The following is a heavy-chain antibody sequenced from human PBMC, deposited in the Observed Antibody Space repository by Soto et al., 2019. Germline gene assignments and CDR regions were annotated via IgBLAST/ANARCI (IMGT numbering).Heavy chain of an antibody. CDR3: ARHPLSSTYNWFEP. CDR2: IYYSGST. Sequence: SETLSLTCTVSGGSISSSSYYWGWIRQPPGKGLEWIGSIYYSGSTYYNPSLKSRVTISVDTSKNQFSLKLSSVTAADTAVYYCARHPLSSTYNWFEPWGQGTLVTVSS. CDR1: GGSISSSSYY. J-gene: IGHJ5*02. D-gene: IGHD2-2*01. V-gene: IGHV4-39*01.